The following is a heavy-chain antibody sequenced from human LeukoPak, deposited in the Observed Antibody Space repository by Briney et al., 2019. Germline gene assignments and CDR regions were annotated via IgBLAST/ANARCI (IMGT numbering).Heavy chain of an antibody. CDR3: AKDLKVWYFDWLSTSFDY. Sequence: PGGSLRLSCAASGFTVSSSYMSWVRQAPGKGLEWVSLIYSAGSTYYADSVKGRFTISRDNSKNTLYLQMNSLRAEDTAVYYCAKDLKVWYFDWLSTSFDYWGQGTLVTVSS. D-gene: IGHD3-9*01. CDR1: GFTVSSSY. V-gene: IGHV3-66*01. J-gene: IGHJ4*02. CDR2: IYSAGST.